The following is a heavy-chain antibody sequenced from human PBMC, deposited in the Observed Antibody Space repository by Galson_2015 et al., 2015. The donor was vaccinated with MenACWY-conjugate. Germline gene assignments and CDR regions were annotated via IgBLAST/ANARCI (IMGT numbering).Heavy chain of an antibody. CDR1: GVSFSTSA. CDR2: VGPSGSDI. CDR3: ARDPPTFGVVIIPSYMDV. V-gene: IGHV3-48*03. D-gene: IGHD3-3*01. Sequence: SLRPACAVAGVSFSTSAMNWVGQAPGAGLEWLSYVGPSGSDIYLAISVKCPLTISRDNDTHSLHLQMNSLRAEDTAVYYCARDPPTFGVVIIPSYMDVWGKGTTVTVSS. J-gene: IGHJ6*03.